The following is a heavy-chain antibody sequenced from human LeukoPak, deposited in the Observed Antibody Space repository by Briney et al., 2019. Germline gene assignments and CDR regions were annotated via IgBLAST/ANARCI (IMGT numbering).Heavy chain of an antibody. CDR1: GYTFTSYG. Sequence: ASVKVSYKASGYTFTSYGISWVRQAPGQGLEWMGWISAYNGNTNYAQKLQGRVTMTTDTSTSTANMELRSLRSDDTAVYYCARDDDILTGYRNWFDPWGQGTLVTVSS. CDR3: ARDDDILTGYRNWFDP. J-gene: IGHJ5*02. CDR2: ISAYNGNT. D-gene: IGHD3-9*01. V-gene: IGHV1-18*01.